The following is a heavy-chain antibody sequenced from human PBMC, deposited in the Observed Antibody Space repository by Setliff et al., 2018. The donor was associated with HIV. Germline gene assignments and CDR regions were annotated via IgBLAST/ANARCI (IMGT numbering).Heavy chain of an antibody. CDR3: ARDRHYSGLGSYGP. CDR2: VDPKDGGA. CDR1: GYTFTDYY. V-gene: IGHV1-69-2*01. J-gene: IGHJ5*02. Sequence: ASVKVSCKASGYTFTDYYMHWVRQAPGKGLEWMGRVDPKDGGAIYAQKLQGRVTMTTDTSTSTAYMELSSLRSEDTAVYYCARDRHYSGLGSYGPWGPGTLVTVSS. D-gene: IGHD3-10*01.